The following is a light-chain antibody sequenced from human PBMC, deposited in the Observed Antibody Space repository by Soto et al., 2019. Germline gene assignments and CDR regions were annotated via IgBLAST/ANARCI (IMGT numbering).Light chain of an antibody. Sequence: DIQMAQSPSSLSASLGDRVTITCRASENIRHYLNWYQQKPGKAPTLLIYAASTFQSGVPSRFSGSGSGADFTLTISSLQPEDFASYYCQQTYTMPCTFGQGTKLEIK. CDR3: QQTYTMPCT. CDR2: AAS. J-gene: IGKJ2*02. CDR1: ENIRHY. V-gene: IGKV1-39*01.